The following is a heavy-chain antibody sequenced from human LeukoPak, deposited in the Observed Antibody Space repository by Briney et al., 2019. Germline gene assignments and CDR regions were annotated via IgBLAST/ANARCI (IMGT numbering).Heavy chain of an antibody. CDR2: IVVGSGNT. V-gene: IGHV1-58*01. J-gene: IGHJ4*02. CDR1: GFTFTSSA. Sequence: SVKVSCKASGFTFTSSAVQWVRQARGQRLEWIGWIVVGSGNTNYAQKFQERVTITRDMSTSTAYMELSSLRSEDTAVYYCARSSYGSGSSADFDYWGQGTLVTVSS. CDR3: ARSSYGSGSSADFDY. D-gene: IGHD3-10*01.